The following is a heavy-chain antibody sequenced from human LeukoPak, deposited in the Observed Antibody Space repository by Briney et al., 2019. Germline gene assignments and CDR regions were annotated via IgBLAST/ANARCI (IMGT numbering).Heavy chain of an antibody. J-gene: IGHJ4*02. CDR3: ARGSSSSSY. V-gene: IGHV4-61*08. CDR2: ISYSGST. CDR1: RGSVSSGDYY. D-gene: IGHD6-13*01. Sequence: SASLSLTCTVSRGSVSSGDYYWTWIRQPPGKGLEWIGYISYSGSTNYNPSLKSRVTISIDTSKNQFSLKLSSVTAADTAVYYCARGSSSSSYWGQGTLVTVSS.